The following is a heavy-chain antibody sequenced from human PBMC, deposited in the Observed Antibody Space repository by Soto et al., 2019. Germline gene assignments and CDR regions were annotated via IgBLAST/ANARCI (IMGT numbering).Heavy chain of an antibody. J-gene: IGHJ4*02. CDR1: GGSVSSGSYY. CDR3: ARHIGYCSSTRCPKSHFDY. CDR2: IYYSGST. Sequence: SETLSLTCTVSGGSVSSGSYYWSWIRQPPGKGLEWIGYIYYSGSTNYNPSLKSRVTISVDTSKNQFSLKLSSVTAADTAVYYCARHIGYCSSTRCPKSHFDYWGQGTLVTVSS. V-gene: IGHV4-61*01. D-gene: IGHD2-2*01.